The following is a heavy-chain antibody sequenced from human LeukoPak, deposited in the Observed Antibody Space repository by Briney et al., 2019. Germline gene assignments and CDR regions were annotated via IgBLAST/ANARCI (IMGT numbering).Heavy chain of an antibody. CDR3: ARGRGYSGYETNWYFDL. CDR2: INPSSGGT. J-gene: IGHJ2*01. D-gene: IGHD5-12*01. V-gene: IGHV1-2*02. Sequence: GASVKVSCKASGYTFTDYYMHWARQAPGQGLEWMGWINPSSGGTNYAQKFQGRVTMTRDTSISTAYMELSRLRSDATAVYYCARGRGYSGYETNWYFDLWGRGTLVTVSS. CDR1: GYTFTDYY.